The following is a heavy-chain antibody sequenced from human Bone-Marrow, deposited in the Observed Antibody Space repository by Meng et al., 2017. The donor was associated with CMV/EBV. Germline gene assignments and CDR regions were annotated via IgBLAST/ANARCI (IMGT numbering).Heavy chain of an antibody. CDR3: ANSVPAAGTGMDY. CDR1: GFTFSSYA. Sequence: GESLKISCAASGFTFSSYAMSWVRQAPGKGLEWVSAISGSGGSTYYADSVKGRFTISRDNSKNTLYLQMNSLRAEDTAVYYWANSVPAAGTGMDYWGQGTLVTVSS. V-gene: IGHV3-23*01. CDR2: ISGSGGST. J-gene: IGHJ4*02. D-gene: IGHD6-13*01.